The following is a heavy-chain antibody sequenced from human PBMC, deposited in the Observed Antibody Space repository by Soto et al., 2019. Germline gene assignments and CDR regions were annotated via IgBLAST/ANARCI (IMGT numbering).Heavy chain of an antibody. J-gene: IGHJ6*02. CDR1: GYSFTSHW. Sequence: RGESLKISCKTSGYSFTSHWIAWVRQMPGKGLEWMGIIYPSDSDIGYRPSFQGQVTISVDKSISTAYLQWSSLKASDTATYYCARQDYSNYRGGMDVWGQGTTVTVSS. CDR3: ARQDYSNYRGGMDV. V-gene: IGHV5-51*01. CDR2: IYPSDSDI. D-gene: IGHD2-2*01.